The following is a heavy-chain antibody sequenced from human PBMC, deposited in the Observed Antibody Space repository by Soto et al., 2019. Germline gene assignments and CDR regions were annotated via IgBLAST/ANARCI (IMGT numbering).Heavy chain of an antibody. J-gene: IGHJ6*02. CDR3: ARDNGYTSGADDNYYDGPDV. CDR2: ISTDSGNT. V-gene: IGHV1-3*04. CDR1: GYIFTTYA. D-gene: IGHD6-19*01. Sequence: GASVKVSCKASGYIFTTYAVQWVRQAPGQRLEWLGWISTDSGNTKYSQKLRCRVTITRDTSAGTTYMQLRSLRSGDTGVYFCARDNGYTSGADDNYYDGPDVCGEGTRVT.